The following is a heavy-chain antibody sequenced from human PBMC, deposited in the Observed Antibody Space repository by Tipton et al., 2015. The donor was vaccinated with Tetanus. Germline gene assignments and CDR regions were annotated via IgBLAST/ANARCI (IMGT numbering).Heavy chain of an antibody. D-gene: IGHD3-22*01. J-gene: IGHJ4*02. CDR3: AKGARYDSSGYSFDY. CDR1: RPPPPRSY. CDR2: PPPGGGST. V-gene: IGHV1-46*01. Sequence: SGAEVKKPGASVTPSCPAPRPPPPRSYLHWVRQAPGTLPAFPFLPPPGGGSTTYSQKFEGRVTMKRDTGTSTVYMELSSLRSGDAAVYYCAKGARYDSSGYSFDYWGQGSLVTVSS.